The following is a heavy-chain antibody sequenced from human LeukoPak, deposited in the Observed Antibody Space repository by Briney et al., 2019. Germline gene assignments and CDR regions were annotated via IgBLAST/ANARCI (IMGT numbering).Heavy chain of an antibody. J-gene: IGHJ5*02. D-gene: IGHD3-3*01. V-gene: IGHV4-59*01. CDR1: GGSLSSYY. CDR3: ARVIRSDFWSDYHNWFDP. CDR2: IYYSGGT. Sequence: PSETLPLTCTVSGGSLSSYYWSWIRQPPGKGLEWIGYIYYSGGTNYNPSLKSRVTISVDTSKNQFSLKLTSVTAADTAVYYCARVIRSDFWSDYHNWFDPWGQGTLVTVSS.